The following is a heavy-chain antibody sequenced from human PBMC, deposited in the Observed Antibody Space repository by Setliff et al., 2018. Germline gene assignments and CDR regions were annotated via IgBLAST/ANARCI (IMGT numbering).Heavy chain of an antibody. J-gene: IGHJ6*02. CDR3: ARANDYSSGWYFYYYGMDV. CDR1: GYTSTSYG. Sequence: GASVKVSCKASGYTSTSYGISWVRQAPGQGLEWMGWISAYNGNTNYAQKLQGRVTMTTDTSTSTAYMELRSLRSDDTAVYYCARANDYSSGWYFYYYGMDVWGQGTTVTVSS. D-gene: IGHD6-19*01. V-gene: IGHV1-18*04. CDR2: ISAYNGNT.